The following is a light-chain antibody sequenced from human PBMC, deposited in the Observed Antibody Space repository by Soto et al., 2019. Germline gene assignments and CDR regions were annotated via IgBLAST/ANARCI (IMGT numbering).Light chain of an antibody. CDR1: QSISNY. Sequence: DIQMTQSPSSLSASVGDRVTITCRASQSISNYLNWYQHKAGKAPKVLIYAASSLQRGVPSRFSGSGSGTDFTLIISSLQPEDFATYYCQQSYSTFITFGQGTRLEIK. CDR3: QQSYSTFIT. CDR2: AAS. J-gene: IGKJ5*01. V-gene: IGKV1-39*01.